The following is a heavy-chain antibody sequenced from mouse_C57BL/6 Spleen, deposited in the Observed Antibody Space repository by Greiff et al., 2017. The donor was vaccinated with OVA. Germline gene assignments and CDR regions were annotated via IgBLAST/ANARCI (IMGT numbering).Heavy chain of an antibody. CDR3: ARWEDGYYYAMDD. V-gene: IGHV1-18*01. CDR2: INPNNGGT. CDR1: GYTFTDYN. J-gene: IGHJ4*01. D-gene: IGHD2-3*01. Sequence: VHVKQSGPELVKPGASVKIPCKASGYTFTDYNMDWVKQSHGKSLEWIGDINPNNGGTIYNQKFKGKATLTVDKSSSTAYMELRSLTSEDTAVYYCARWEDGYYYAMDDWGQGTSVTVSS.